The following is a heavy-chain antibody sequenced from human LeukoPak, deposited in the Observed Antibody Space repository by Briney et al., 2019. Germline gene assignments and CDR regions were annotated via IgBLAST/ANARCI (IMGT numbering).Heavy chain of an antibody. V-gene: IGHV4-34*01. Sequence: PSETLSLTCAVYGGSFSGYYWSWIRQPPGKGLEWIGEINHSGSTNYNPSLKSRVTISVDTSKNQFSLKLSSVTAADTAVYYCARGYNWFGPWGQGTLVTVSS. CDR2: INHSGST. CDR1: GGSFSGYY. J-gene: IGHJ5*02. CDR3: ARGYNWFGP.